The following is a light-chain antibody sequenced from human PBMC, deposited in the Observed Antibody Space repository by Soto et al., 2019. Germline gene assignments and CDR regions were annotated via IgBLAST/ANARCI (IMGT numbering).Light chain of an antibody. CDR1: QSISNY. CDR2: AAS. Sequence: DIQMTQSPSSLSASLGDRVTITCRASQSISNYLAWYQQKPGKVPKLLIYAASSLQSGVPSRFSGSGSGTDFTLTISSLQPEDFATYYCQQSYSTPLTFGGGTKVDIK. V-gene: IGKV1-39*01. CDR3: QQSYSTPLT. J-gene: IGKJ4*01.